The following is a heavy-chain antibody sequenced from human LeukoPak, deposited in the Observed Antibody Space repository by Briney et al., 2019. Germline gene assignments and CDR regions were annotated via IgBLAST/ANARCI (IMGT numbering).Heavy chain of an antibody. CDR1: GGSISSSSYY. CDR3: ARAVDIVVVPAAMVFAY. Sequence: SETMSLTCTVSGGSISSSSYYWGWIRQPPGKGLEWIGRIYYSESTYYNPSLKSRGTISVDSSKTQCSLTLSSATAADTAVYYCARAVDIVVVPAAMVFAYWGQGTLVTVSS. CDR2: IYYSEST. V-gene: IGHV4-39*01. D-gene: IGHD2-2*01. J-gene: IGHJ4*02.